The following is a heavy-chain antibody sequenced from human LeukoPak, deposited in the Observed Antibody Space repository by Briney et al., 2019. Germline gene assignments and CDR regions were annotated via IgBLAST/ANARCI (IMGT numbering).Heavy chain of an antibody. CDR1: GYTLTELS. D-gene: IGHD5-12*01. CDR3: ARDRRGYSGYTNYYYYYGMDV. J-gene: IGHJ6*02. V-gene: IGHV1-24*01. CDR2: FDPEDGET. Sequence: EASVKVSCKVSGYTLTELSMHWVRQAPGKGLEWMGGFDPEDGETIYAQKFQGRVTMTEDTSTDTAYMELSRLRSDDTAVYYCARDRRGYSGYTNYYYYYGMDVWGQGTTVTVSS.